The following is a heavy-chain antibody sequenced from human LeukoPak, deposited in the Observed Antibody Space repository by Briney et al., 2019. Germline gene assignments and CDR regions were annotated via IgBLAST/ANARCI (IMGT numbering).Heavy chain of an antibody. Sequence: PGGSLTLSCAASGFTLSSYAMSWVRQAPGEGLEGVSAISGRGGSTYYADSVKGRFTISRDNAKSTLYLQMNSLRAEDTAVYYCAKAALILVPAEAFDIWGQGTMVTVSS. CDR1: GFTLSSYA. V-gene: IGHV3-23*01. D-gene: IGHD3-3*01. CDR3: AKAALILVPAEAFDI. CDR2: ISGRGGST. J-gene: IGHJ3*02.